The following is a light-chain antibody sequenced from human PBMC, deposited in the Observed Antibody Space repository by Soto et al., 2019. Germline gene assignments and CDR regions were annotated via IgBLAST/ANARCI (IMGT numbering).Light chain of an antibody. Sequence: DIQMTQSPSSLSTSVGDKVTITCRASQSITKYVNWYQQKPGKAPKLLISVASTLQSGVPSRFSGDGSETDFTLSISSLEPEDSATYYCQQSFTTPFTFGPGTKVDVK. J-gene: IGKJ3*01. CDR2: VAS. V-gene: IGKV1-39*01. CDR1: QSITKY. CDR3: QQSFTTPFT.